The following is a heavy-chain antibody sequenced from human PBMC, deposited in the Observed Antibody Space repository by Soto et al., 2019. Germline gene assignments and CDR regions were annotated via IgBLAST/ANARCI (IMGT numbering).Heavy chain of an antibody. CDR2: IYYSGST. Sequence: PSETLSLTCTVSGGSISSGDYYWSWIRQPPGKGLEWIGYIYYSGSTYYNPSLKSRVTISVDTSKNQFSLKLSSVTAADTAVYYCARDRGFTMIVVATPQLAFDIWGQGTMVTVSS. CDR1: GGSISSGDYY. J-gene: IGHJ3*02. D-gene: IGHD3-22*01. CDR3: ARDRGFTMIVVATPQLAFDI. V-gene: IGHV4-30-4*01.